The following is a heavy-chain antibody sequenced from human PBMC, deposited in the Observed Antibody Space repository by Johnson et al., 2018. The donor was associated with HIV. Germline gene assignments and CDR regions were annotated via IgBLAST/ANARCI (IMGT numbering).Heavy chain of an antibody. Sequence: QVQLVESGGGLVKPGGSLRLSCAASGFTFSSYAIHWVRQAPGEGLEWVAVISYDGSNKYYADSVKGRFTISRDNSKNTLYLQMNSLRAEDTAVYYCARDPYCSGGSCYDSSAFDIWGQGTMVTVSS. D-gene: IGHD2-15*01. CDR3: ARDPYCSGGSCYDSSAFDI. CDR1: GFTFSSYA. J-gene: IGHJ3*02. CDR2: ISYDGSNK. V-gene: IGHV3-30-3*01.